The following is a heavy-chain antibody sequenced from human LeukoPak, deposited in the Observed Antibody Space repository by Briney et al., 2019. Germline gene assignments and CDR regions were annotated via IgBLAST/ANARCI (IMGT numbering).Heavy chain of an antibody. CDR3: ARSDPYSGSYYLSFLGTF. CDR2: IIPIFGTA. J-gene: IGHJ4*02. Sequence: ASVKVSCKASGGTFSSYAISWVRQAPGQGLEWMGGIIPIFGTANYAQKFQGRVTITADESTSTAYMELSSLRSEDTAVYYCARSDPYSGSYYLSFLGTFWGQGTLVTVSS. CDR1: GGTFSSYA. V-gene: IGHV1-69*13. D-gene: IGHD1-26*01.